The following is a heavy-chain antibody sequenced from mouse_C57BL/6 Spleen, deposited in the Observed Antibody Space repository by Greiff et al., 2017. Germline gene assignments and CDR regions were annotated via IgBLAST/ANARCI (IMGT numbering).Heavy chain of an antibody. CDR1: GYTFTSYW. Sequence: VQLQQPGAELVRPGSSVKLSCKASGYTFTSYWMDWVKQRPGQGLEWIGNLYPSDSETHYNQKFKDKATLTVDKSSSTAYMQLSSLTSEDSAVYYCARRFDYWGQGTTLTVSS. J-gene: IGHJ2*01. CDR3: ARRFDY. CDR2: LYPSDSET. V-gene: IGHV1-61*01.